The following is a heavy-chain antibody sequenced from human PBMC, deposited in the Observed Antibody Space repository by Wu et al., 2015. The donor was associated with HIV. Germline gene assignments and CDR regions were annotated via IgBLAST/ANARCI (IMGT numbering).Heavy chain of an antibody. CDR3: ARIYYYDSSGQHYYFDY. CDR2: INPNSGGT. Sequence: QVQLVQSGAEVKKPGASVKVSCKASGYTFTGYYMHWVRQAPGQGLEWMGWINPNSGGTNYAQKFQGRVTMTRDTSISTAYMELSRLRSDDTAVYYCARIYYYDSSGQHYYFDYWGQGTLVTVSS. V-gene: IGHV1-2*02. CDR1: GYTFTGYY. J-gene: IGHJ4*02. D-gene: IGHD3-22*01.